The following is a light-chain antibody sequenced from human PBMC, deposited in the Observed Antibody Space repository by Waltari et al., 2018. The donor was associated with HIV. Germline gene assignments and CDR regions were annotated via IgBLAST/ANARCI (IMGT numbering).Light chain of an antibody. CDR2: AAS. Sequence: DIQMTQSPSSLSASVGDSVTITCRASQSISSYLNWYQQKPGTAPKRLIYAASRLQSGVPSRFSGIGSETDFTLTISSQQPEDFATYYCQQSYSTPITVGQGTRLEIK. J-gene: IGKJ5*01. V-gene: IGKV1-39*01. CDR1: QSISSY. CDR3: QQSYSTPIT.